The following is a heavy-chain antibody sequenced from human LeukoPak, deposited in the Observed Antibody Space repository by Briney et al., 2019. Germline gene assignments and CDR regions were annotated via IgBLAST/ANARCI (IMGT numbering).Heavy chain of an antibody. CDR2: ISSSGSTT. Sequence: GGSLRLSCAASGFTFSSYEMNWVRQAPGKGLEWVSYISSSGSTTYYADSVKGRFTISRDSAKSSLYLQMNSLRAEDTAVYYCARVIVGAPNKAFDIWGQGTMVTVSS. J-gene: IGHJ3*02. CDR3: ARVIVGAPNKAFDI. V-gene: IGHV3-48*03. CDR1: GFTFSSYE. D-gene: IGHD1-26*01.